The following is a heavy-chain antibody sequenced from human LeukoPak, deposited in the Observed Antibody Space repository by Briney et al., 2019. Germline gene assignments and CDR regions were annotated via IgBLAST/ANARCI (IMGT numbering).Heavy chain of an antibody. J-gene: IGHJ4*02. D-gene: IGHD6-19*01. CDR3: AKDPSNSSGWYDY. CDR2: ISGSGGST. Sequence: GGSLRLPCTASGFTFSSYAMSWVLQAPGKGLECVSTISGSGGSTYYADSVKGRFTISRDNSKNTLYLQMNSLRAEDTAVYYCAKDPSNSSGWYDYWGQGTLVTVSS. V-gene: IGHV3-23*01. CDR1: GFTFSSYA.